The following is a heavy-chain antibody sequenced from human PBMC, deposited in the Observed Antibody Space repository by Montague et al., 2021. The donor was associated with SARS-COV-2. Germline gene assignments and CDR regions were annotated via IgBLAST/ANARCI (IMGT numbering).Heavy chain of an antibody. CDR2: ISYDGSNK. D-gene: IGHD3-16*02. CDR1: GFTFSSYA. CDR3: ARDNYDYVWGSYRYIY. V-gene: IGHV3-30*04. Sequence: SLRLSCAASGFTFSSYAMHWVRQAPGKGLEWVAVISYDGSNKYYADSVKGRFTISRDNSKNTLYLQMNSLRAEDTAVYYCARDNYDYVWGSYRYIYWGQGALVIVSS. J-gene: IGHJ4*02.